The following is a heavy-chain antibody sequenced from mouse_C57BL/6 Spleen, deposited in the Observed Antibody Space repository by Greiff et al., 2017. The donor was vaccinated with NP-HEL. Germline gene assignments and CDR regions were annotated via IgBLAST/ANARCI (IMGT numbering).Heavy chain of an antibody. CDR2: IDPETGGT. CDR3: TRGGGTTVEYYFDY. CDR1: GYTFTDYE. V-gene: IGHV1-15*01. Sequence: VQLQQSGAELVRPGASVTLSCKASGYTFTDYEMHWVKQTPVHGLEWIGAIDPETGGTAYNQKFKGKAILTADKSSSTAYMELRSLTSEDSAVYYCTRGGGTTVEYYFDYWGQGTTLTVSS. J-gene: IGHJ2*01. D-gene: IGHD1-1*01.